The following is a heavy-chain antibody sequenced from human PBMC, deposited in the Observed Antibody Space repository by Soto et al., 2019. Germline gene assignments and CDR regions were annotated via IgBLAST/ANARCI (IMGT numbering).Heavy chain of an antibody. Sequence: SETLSLTCTVSGGSISSSSYYWGWIRQPPGKGLEWIGSIYYSGSTYYNPSLKSRVTISVDTSKNQFSLKLSSVTAADTAVYYCASWAYCSGGSCYSWYFDLWGRGTLVTVSS. CDR3: ASWAYCSGGSCYSWYFDL. J-gene: IGHJ2*01. V-gene: IGHV4-39*07. CDR2: IYYSGST. D-gene: IGHD2-15*01. CDR1: GGSISSSSYY.